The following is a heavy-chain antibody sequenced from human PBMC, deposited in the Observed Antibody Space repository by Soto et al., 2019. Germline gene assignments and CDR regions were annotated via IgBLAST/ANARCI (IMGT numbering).Heavy chain of an antibody. J-gene: IGHJ6*02. CDR2: ISSSSSYI. D-gene: IGHD2-15*01. CDR1: GFTFSSYN. CDR3: ARDLVESGADYFYYYGMDV. Sequence: TGGSLRLSCAASGFTFSSYNMNWVRQAPGKGLEWVASISSSSSYIYYADSVKGRFTISRDNAKSSLYLEMNSLRAEDTAVYYCARDLVESGADYFYYYGMDVWGQGTTVTVSS. V-gene: IGHV3-21*01.